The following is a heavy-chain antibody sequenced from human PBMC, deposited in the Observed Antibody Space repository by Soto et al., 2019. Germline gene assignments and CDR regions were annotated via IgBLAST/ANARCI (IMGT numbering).Heavy chain of an antibody. Sequence: EVQLVESGGGLVQPGGSLRLPCVASGFTFSSYWMSWVRQAPGKGLEWVANIKQDGSEKYYVDSVKGRFTFSRDNAKNSLYLQMNSLRAEDTAVYYCARGTCSSTTCYAVFFDSWGQGTLVTVSS. D-gene: IGHD2-2*01. CDR2: IKQDGSEK. CDR1: GFTFSSYW. V-gene: IGHV3-7*01. CDR3: ARGTCSSTTCYAVFFDS. J-gene: IGHJ4*02.